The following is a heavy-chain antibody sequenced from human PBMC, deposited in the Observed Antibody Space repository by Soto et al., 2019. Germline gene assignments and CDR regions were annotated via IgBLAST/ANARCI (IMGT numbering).Heavy chain of an antibody. V-gene: IGHV1-69*06. CDR1: GGTFNNYA. J-gene: IGHJ4*02. Sequence: PGASVKVSCKASGGTFNNYAISWVRQAPGQGLEWMGGIISIFGTANYAQKFQGRVTITADRSTSTAYMELSSLSSVTAADTAVYYCARELAGTDYWGQGTLVTVSS. CDR2: IISIFGTA. CDR3: ARELAGTDY.